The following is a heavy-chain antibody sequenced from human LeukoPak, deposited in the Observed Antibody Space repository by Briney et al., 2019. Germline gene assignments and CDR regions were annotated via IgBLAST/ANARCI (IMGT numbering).Heavy chain of an antibody. V-gene: IGHV3-48*03. CDR2: ISGNGNTI. CDR3: ARDLGQYYDTSDNWFDP. Sequence: GGSLRLSCAASGFTFSNYEMNWVRQAPGKGLEWVSYISGNGNTIYYADSVKGRFTISRDNAKNTLNLQMNSLRAEDTAVYYCARDLGQYYDTSDNWFDPWGQGTLVTVSS. J-gene: IGHJ5*02. D-gene: IGHD3-22*01. CDR1: GFTFSNYE.